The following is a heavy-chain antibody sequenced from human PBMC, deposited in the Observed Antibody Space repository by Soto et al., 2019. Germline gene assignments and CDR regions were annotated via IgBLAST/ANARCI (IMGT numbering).Heavy chain of an antibody. CDR2: FVTTGDT. V-gene: IGHV3-13*01. J-gene: IGHJ6*02. CDR3: ARSSWNYGMDV. D-gene: IGHD2-15*01. Sequence: ESGGGLVQPGGSLRLSCVASGFTFGNYDMHWVRQPTGKGLEWVSTFVTTGDTYYPGSVKGRFTISRENAKNSLYLQMNSLRAEDTAVYYCARSSWNYGMDVWGQGTTVTVSS. CDR1: GFTFGNYD.